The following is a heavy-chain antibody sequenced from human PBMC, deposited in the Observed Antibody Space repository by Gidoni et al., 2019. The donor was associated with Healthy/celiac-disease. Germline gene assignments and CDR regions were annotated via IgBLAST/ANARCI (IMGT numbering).Heavy chain of an antibody. CDR2: ISSSSSTI. J-gene: IGHJ4*02. V-gene: IGHV3-48*01. D-gene: IGHD4-4*01. CDR3: ATRRRSTGWDY. CDR1: GFTFSSYS. Sequence: EVQLVASGGGLVQPGGSLRLSCAASGFTFSSYSMNWVRQAPGKGLEWVSYISSSSSTIYYADSVKGRFIISRDNAKNSLYLQMNSLRAEDTAVYYCATRRRSTGWDYWGQGTLVTVSS.